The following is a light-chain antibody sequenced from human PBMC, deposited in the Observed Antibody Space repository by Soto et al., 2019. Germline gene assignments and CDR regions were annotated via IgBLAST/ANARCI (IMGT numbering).Light chain of an antibody. CDR3: CSYARMFYV. J-gene: IGLJ1*01. V-gene: IGLV2-23*01. Sequence: QSVLTQPASVSGSPGQSITISCTGTSSDVGSYNLVSWYQQHPGKAPKLMIYEGSKRPSGVSNRFSGSKSGNTASLTISGLQAEDEADYYCCSYARMFYVIGTGTKVTVL. CDR1: SSDVGSYNL. CDR2: EGS.